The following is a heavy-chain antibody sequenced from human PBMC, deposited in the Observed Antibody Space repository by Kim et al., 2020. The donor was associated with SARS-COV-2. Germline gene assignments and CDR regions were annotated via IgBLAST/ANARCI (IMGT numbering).Heavy chain of an antibody. D-gene: IGHD4-17*01. CDR3: AKSSLPTTVTTDGIDY. V-gene: IGHV3-30*18. Sequence: GGSLRLSCAASGFSFSNYGMHWVRQAPGKGLEWVAVISYDGSNKYYADSVKGRFTISRDNSKNTLYLQMTSLRTEDTAVYYCAKSSLPTTVTTDGIDYLG. CDR1: GFSFSNYG. J-gene: IGHJ4*01. CDR2: ISYDGSNK.